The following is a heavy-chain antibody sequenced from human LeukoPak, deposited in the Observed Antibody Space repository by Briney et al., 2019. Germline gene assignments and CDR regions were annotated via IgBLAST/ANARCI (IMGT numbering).Heavy chain of an antibody. J-gene: IGHJ4*02. CDR2: IARDGGAK. D-gene: IGHD7-27*01. CDR3: AREANWGQWYFDH. Sequence: PGTSLRLSCVASGFSFSNHCMHWVRQAPGKGLEWVSVIARDGGAKFYADSVNGRSTLSRDNSKNMFFLQMNFLTVEDTAIYYCAREANWGQWYFDHWGQGTPVTV. V-gene: IGHV3-30*03. CDR1: GFSFSNHC.